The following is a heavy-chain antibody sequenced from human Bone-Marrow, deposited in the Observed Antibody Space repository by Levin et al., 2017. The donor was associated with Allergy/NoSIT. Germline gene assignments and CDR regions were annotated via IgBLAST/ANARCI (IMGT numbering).Heavy chain of an antibody. J-gene: IGHJ5*02. V-gene: IGHV1-3*01. CDR1: GYTFSANA. Sequence: GASVKVSCKASGYTFSANAIHWVRQAPGQRLEWMGWIIPANVNTKYSQKLKGRVSLTMDTSARTVYMEMSSLTSEDTAIYYCARGDSGHLPFFDSWGQGTLVTVSS. CDR2: IIPANVNT. CDR3: ARGDSGHLPFFDS. D-gene: IGHD6-19*01.